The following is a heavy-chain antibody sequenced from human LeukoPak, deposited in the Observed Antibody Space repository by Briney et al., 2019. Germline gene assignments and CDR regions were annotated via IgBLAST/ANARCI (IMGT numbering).Heavy chain of an antibody. V-gene: IGHV3-64*01. D-gene: IGHD6-13*01. CDR1: GFTFSMYA. CDR2: ISSNGEST. Sequence: PGGSLRLSCAGSGFTFSMYAMHWVRQAPGKGLEYISSISSNGESTYHANSVKGRFTISRDNSKNTLYLQMDSLRVEDMAVYYCARSSLAAGANWFDPWGQGTLVTVSS. J-gene: IGHJ5*02. CDR3: ARSSLAAGANWFDP.